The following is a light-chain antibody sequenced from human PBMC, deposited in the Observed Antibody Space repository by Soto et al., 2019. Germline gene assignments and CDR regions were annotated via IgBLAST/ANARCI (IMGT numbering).Light chain of an antibody. Sequence: QSALTQPASVSGSPGQSITISCTGTSSDVGGYNYVSWYQQHPGKAPKLMIYDVNIRPSGVSNRFSGSKSGNTASLTISGLQAEDEADYFCSSYTTSSTPFVFGTGTKLTVL. CDR3: SSYTTSSTPFV. CDR1: SSDVGGYNY. V-gene: IGLV2-14*01. J-gene: IGLJ1*01. CDR2: DVN.